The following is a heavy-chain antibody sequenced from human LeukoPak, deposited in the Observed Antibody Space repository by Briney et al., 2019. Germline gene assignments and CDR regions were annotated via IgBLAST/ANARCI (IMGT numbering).Heavy chain of an antibody. V-gene: IGHV1-8*01. D-gene: IGHD3-16*01. CDR3: ARGPADVDYGWFDP. CDR1: GYTFTSYD. CDR2: MNPNSGNT. J-gene: IGHJ5*02. Sequence: ASVKVSCKASGYTFTSYDINWVRQATGQGLEWMRWMNPNSGNTGYAQKFQGRVTMTRNTSISTAYMELSSLRSEDTAVYYCARGPADVDYGWFDPWGQGTLVTVSS.